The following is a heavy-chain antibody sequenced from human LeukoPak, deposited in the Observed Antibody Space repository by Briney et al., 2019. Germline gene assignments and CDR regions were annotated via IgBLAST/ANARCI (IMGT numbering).Heavy chain of an antibody. CDR3: ARDINSVAFDM. V-gene: IGHV3-21*01. Sequence: GGSLRLSCAASGFTFSSYNMNWVRQAPGKGLDWVSSISPTSSYTSYTDSVKGRFTVTRDNAKGSVSLQMNSLKAEDTAVYYCARDINSVAFDMWGQGTVVTVSS. J-gene: IGHJ3*02. CDR2: ISPTSSYT. D-gene: IGHD1-1*01. CDR1: GFTFSSYN.